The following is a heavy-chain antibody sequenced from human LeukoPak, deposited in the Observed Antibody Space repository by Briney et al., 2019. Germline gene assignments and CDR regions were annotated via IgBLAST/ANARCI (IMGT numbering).Heavy chain of an antibody. D-gene: IGHD3-10*01. Sequence: SVKVSCKASGGTFSSYTISWVRQAPGQGLEWMGRIIPILGIANYAQKFQGRVTITADKPTSTAYMELSSLRSEDTAVYYCAREGTQVTMVRGVIGIWGQGTMVTVSS. J-gene: IGHJ3*02. V-gene: IGHV1-69*04. CDR2: IIPILGIA. CDR1: GGTFSSYT. CDR3: AREGTQVTMVRGVIGI.